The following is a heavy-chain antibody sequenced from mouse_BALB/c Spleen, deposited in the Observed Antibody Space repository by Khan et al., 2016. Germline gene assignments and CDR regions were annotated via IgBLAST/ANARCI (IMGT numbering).Heavy chain of an antibody. J-gene: IGHJ4*01. CDR1: GYTFTNYW. Sequence: QVQLQQSGAELVRPGTSVKISCKASGYTFTNYWLGWVKQRPGHGLEWIGDIYPGGGSTYYNEKFKGKASLTADTSSSTAYMQLSSLTSEDSAVYFCARSYYGYFAMDYWRHGASVTVSS. D-gene: IGHD1-2*01. CDR3: ARSYYGYFAMDY. CDR2: IYPGGGST. V-gene: IGHV1-63*02.